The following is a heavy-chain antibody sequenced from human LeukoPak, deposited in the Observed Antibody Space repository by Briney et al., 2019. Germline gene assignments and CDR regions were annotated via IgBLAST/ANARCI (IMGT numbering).Heavy chain of an antibody. CDR1: GGTFSSYA. D-gene: IGHD6-13*01. J-gene: IGHJ5*02. CDR2: IIPIFGTA. Sequence: SVKVSRKASGGTFSSYAISWVRQAPGQGLEWMGGIIPIFGTANYAQKFQGRVTITADESTSTAYMELSSLRSEDTAVYYCARSGYSSSWYIFAGFDPWDQGTLVTVSS. CDR3: ARSGYSSSWYIFAGFDP. V-gene: IGHV1-69*01.